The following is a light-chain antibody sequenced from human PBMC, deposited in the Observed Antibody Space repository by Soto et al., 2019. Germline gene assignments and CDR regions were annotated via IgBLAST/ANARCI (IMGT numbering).Light chain of an antibody. J-gene: IGKJ1*01. CDR2: DAS. CDR1: KSVSGW. Sequence: DIQMTQSPSTLSASVGDTVTVTCRASKSVSGWLAWYQQKQGEAHKLMIYDASALPRGVPSRFSGSGSGTKFTLTIASLQPDDFATYYCQQYETFSGTFGPGTKVEI. CDR3: QQYETFSGT. V-gene: IGKV1-5*01.